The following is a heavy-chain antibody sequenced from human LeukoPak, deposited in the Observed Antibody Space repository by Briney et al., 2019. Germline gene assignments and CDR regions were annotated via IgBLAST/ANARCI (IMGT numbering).Heavy chain of an antibody. V-gene: IGHV4-39*01. J-gene: IGHJ4*02. CDR2: IYYSGST. D-gene: IGHD3-3*01. Sequence: ASETLSLTCTVSGGSISSSSYYWGWIRQPPGKGLEWIGSIYYSGSTYYNPSLKSRVTISVDTSKNQFSLKLSSVTAADTAVYYCARLKDIEGFEVVIRGFDYWGQGTLVTVSS. CDR1: GGSISSSSYY. CDR3: ARLKDIEGFEVVIRGFDY.